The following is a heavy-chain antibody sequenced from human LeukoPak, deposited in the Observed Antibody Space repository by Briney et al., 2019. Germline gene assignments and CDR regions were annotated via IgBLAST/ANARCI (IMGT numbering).Heavy chain of an antibody. V-gene: IGHV1-8*01. CDR3: ARLRSPPSGAMVTYYYYGMDV. CDR1: GYTFTSYD. J-gene: IGHJ6*02. D-gene: IGHD5-18*01. CDR2: MNPNSGNT. Sequence: ASVKVSCKASGYTFTSYDINWVRQATGQGLEWMGWMNPNSGNTGYAQKFQGRVTMTRNTSISTAYMELSSLRSEDTAVYYCARLRSPPSGAMVTYYYYGMDVWGQGTTVTVSS.